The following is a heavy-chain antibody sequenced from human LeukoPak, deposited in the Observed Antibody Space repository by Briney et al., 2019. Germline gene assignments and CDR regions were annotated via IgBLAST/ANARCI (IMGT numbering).Heavy chain of an antibody. J-gene: IGHJ4*02. CDR3: AKYCPGAGLYYFDY. CDR2: ISGSGGSA. CDR1: GFTFSSYA. D-gene: IGHD1-1*01. Sequence: PGGSLRLSCAASGFTFSSYAMSWVRQAPGKGLVSVSAISGSGGSAYYADSVKGRLTISRDNSKNTLYLQMNSLRAEDTAVYYCAKYCPGAGLYYFDYWGQGTLVTVSS. V-gene: IGHV3-23*01.